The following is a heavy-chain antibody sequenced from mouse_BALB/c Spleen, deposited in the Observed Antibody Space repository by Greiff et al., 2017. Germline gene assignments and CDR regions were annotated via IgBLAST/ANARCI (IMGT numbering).Heavy chain of an antibody. CDR2: ISSGTSTI. CDR3: ARSDYRYDGKYYAMDY. V-gene: IGHV5-17*02. D-gene: IGHD2-14*01. CDR1: GFTFSSFG. Sequence: EVKLMESGGGLVQPGGSRKLSCAAAGFTFSSFGMHWVRQAPEKGLEWVAYISSGTSTIYYADSVKGRFTISRDNPKNTLFLQMTSLRSEDTAMYYCARSDYRYDGKYYAMDYWGQGTSVTVSS. J-gene: IGHJ4*01.